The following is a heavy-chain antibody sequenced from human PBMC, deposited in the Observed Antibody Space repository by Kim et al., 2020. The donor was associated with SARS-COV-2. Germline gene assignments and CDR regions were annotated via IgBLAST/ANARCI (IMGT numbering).Heavy chain of an antibody. J-gene: IGHJ3*02. Sequence: ASVKVSCKASGYTFTGYYMHWVRQAPGQGLEWMGWINPNSGGTNYAQKFQGRVTMTRDTSISTAYMELSRLRSDDTAVYYCASFFRIEWGEHGDAFDIWGQGTMVTVSS. CDR2: INPNSGGT. CDR3: ASFFRIEWGEHGDAFDI. D-gene: IGHD1-26*01. CDR1: GYTFTGYY. V-gene: IGHV1-2*02.